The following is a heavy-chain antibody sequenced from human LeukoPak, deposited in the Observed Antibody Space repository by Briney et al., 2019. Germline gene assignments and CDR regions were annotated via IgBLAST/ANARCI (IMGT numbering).Heavy chain of an antibody. CDR3: AKDLFSCSSTSCHYYYMDV. V-gene: IGHV3-23*01. Sequence: PGGSLRLSCAASGFTFSSYAMSWVRQAPGKGLEWVSVISGSGDSTLYADSVKGRFTISRDNSKNTLYLQMNSLRAEDTAVYYCAKDLFSCSSTSCHYYYMDVWGKGTTDTVSS. CDR2: ISGSGDST. CDR1: GFTFSSYA. J-gene: IGHJ6*03. D-gene: IGHD2-2*01.